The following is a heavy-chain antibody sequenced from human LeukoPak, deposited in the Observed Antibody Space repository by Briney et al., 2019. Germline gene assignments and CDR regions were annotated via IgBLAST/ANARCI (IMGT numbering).Heavy chain of an antibody. CDR1: GYTFTSYG. CDR3: ARDSGLGYSSGWYGNWFDP. Sequence: ASVKVSCKASGYTFTSYGISWVRQAPGEGLEGMGWISAYNGNTNYAQKLQGRVTMTTDTSTSTAYMELRSLRSDDTAVYYCARDSGLGYSSGWYGNWFDPWGQGTLVTVSS. V-gene: IGHV1-18*01. CDR2: ISAYNGNT. J-gene: IGHJ5*02. D-gene: IGHD6-19*01.